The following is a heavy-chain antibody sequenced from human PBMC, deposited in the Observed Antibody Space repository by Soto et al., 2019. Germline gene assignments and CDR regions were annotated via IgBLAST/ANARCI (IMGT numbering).Heavy chain of an antibody. V-gene: IGHV3-43*01. CDR2: ISWDGGST. Sequence: GGSLRLSCAASGFTFDDYTMHWVRQAPGKGLEWVSLISWDGGSTYYADSVKGRFTISRDNSKNSLYLQMNSLRTEDTALYYCAKGTMDYDFWSYPGRAEYFQHWGQGTLVTVSS. D-gene: IGHD3-3*01. CDR3: AKGTMDYDFWSYPGRAEYFQH. J-gene: IGHJ1*01. CDR1: GFTFDDYT.